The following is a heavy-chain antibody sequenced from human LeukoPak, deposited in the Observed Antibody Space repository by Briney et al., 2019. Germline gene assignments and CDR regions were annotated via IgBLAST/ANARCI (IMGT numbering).Heavy chain of an antibody. CDR3: ARDGHSSGYYLDY. CDR2: IWYDGSNK. CDR1: GFTFSSYG. D-gene: IGHD3-22*01. J-gene: IGHJ4*02. V-gene: IGHV3-33*01. Sequence: SGGSLRLSCAASGFTFSSYGMHWVRQAPGKGLEWVAVIWYDGSNKYYADSVKGRFTISRDNSKNTLYLQMNSLRAEDTAVYYCARDGHSSGYYLDYWDQGTLVTVSS.